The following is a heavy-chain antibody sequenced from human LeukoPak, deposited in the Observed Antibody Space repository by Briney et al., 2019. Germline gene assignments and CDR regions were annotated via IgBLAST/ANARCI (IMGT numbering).Heavy chain of an antibody. CDR2: ISWHSGSI. V-gene: IGHV3-9*03. J-gene: IGHJ4*02. D-gene: IGHD3-9*01. CDR3: AKDIDRYFDGFDY. CDR1: GFTFDDYA. Sequence: PGRSLRLSCAASGFTFDDYAFHWVRHAPGKGLEWVSGISWHSGSIGYADSVKGRFTISRDNAKNSLYLQMNSLRAEDMALYYCAKDIDRYFDGFDYWGQGTLVTVSS.